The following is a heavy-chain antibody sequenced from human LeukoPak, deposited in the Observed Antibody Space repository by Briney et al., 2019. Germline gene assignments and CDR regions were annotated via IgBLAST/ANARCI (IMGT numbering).Heavy chain of an antibody. D-gene: IGHD2-2*01. CDR1: GFTFSSYW. J-gene: IGHJ4*02. CDR2: INTDGSST. Sequence: GRSLRLTRVVSGFTFSSYWMHSVRHAPGKGLGWVSRINTDGSSTRYADSVKSRFTISRDNAKNTLYLQMNSLRAEDTAVYYCATWECSSTSCTNDYWGQGTLVTVSS. CDR3: ATWECSSTSCTNDY. V-gene: IGHV3-74*01.